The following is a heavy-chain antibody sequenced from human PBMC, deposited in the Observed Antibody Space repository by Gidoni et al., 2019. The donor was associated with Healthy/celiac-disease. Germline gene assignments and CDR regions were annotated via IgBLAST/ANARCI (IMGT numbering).Heavy chain of an antibody. CDR2: TSRSGGST. D-gene: IGHD4-17*01. CDR3: AKDPYGDYPECMDY. Sequence: EVQLLESGGGLVQPGGSLRLSCAASGFTFSSYAMSWVRQAPGKGLEWVSATSRSGGSTYSADSVQGRFTISRDNSKNTLYLQMNSLRAEDTAVYYCAKDPYGDYPECMDYWGQGTLVTVSS. V-gene: IGHV3-23*01. J-gene: IGHJ4*02. CDR1: GFTFSSYA.